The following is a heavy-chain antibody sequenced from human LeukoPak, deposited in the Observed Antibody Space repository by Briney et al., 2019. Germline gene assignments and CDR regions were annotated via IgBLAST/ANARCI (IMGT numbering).Heavy chain of an antibody. CDR1: GGSISSSNW. CDR3: ARGDINYDILTGYQEGVGFDY. CDR2: IYHSGST. Sequence: PSGTLSLTCAVSGGSISSSNWWSRVRQPPGKGLEWIGEIYHSGSTNYNPSLKSRVTISVDKSKNQFSLKLSSVTAADTAVYYCARGDINYDILTGYQEGVGFDYWGQGTLVTVSS. V-gene: IGHV4-4*02. J-gene: IGHJ4*02. D-gene: IGHD3-9*01.